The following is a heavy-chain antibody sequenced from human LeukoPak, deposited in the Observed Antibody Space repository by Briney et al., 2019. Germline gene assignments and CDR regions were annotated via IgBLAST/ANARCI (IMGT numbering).Heavy chain of an antibody. CDR3: ATMSIAAGNDY. D-gene: IGHD6-6*01. V-gene: IGHV4-59*08. Sequence: SETLSLTCTVSGGSISSYYWSWIRQPPGKGLEWIGYIYYSGSTNYNPSLKSRVTISVDTSKNQFSLKLSSVTAAGTAVYYCATMSIAAGNDYWGQGTLVTVSS. CDR2: IYYSGST. CDR1: GGSISSYY. J-gene: IGHJ4*02.